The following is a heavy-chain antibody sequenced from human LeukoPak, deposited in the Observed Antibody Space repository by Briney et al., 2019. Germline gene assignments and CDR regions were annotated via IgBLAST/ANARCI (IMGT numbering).Heavy chain of an antibody. V-gene: IGHV1-8*01. Sequence: ASVKVSCKASGYTFTSYDVNWVRQATGQGLEWVGWMNPNSGNTGYAQKFQGRVTMTRDTSISTAYMELSRLRSDDTAVYYCARDPLTMIVLGHAFDIWGQGTMVTVSS. J-gene: IGHJ3*02. D-gene: IGHD3-22*01. CDR1: GYTFTSYD. CDR3: ARDPLTMIVLGHAFDI. CDR2: MNPNSGNT.